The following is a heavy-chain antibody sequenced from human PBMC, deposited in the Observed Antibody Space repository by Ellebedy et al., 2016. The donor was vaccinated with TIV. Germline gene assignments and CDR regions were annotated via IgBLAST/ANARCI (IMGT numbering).Heavy chain of an antibody. CDR1: GFTFSTYG. D-gene: IGHD2/OR15-2a*01. CDR2: MSYEGSNI. Sequence: PGGSLRLSCAASGFTFSTYGMHWVRRATGKGLEWVALMSYEGSNIFYADSVKGRFTISRDNSKTKLYLQMNSLRGEDTAVYYCAQEYATYFLQYYFDTWGQGTLVTVSS. J-gene: IGHJ4*02. V-gene: IGHV3-30*18. CDR3: AQEYATYFLQYYFDT.